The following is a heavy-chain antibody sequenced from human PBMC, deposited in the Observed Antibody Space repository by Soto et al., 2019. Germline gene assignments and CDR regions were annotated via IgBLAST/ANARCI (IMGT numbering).Heavy chain of an antibody. CDR3: AREFTSNWFDP. Sequence: PSETLSLTCTVSGGSISSYYLSWIRQPPGKGLEWIGYIYYSGSTNYNPSLKSRVTISVDTSKNQFSLKLSSVTAADTAVYYCAREFTSNWFDPWGQGTLVTVSS. CDR1: GGSISSYY. J-gene: IGHJ5*02. CDR2: IYYSGST. V-gene: IGHV4-59*01.